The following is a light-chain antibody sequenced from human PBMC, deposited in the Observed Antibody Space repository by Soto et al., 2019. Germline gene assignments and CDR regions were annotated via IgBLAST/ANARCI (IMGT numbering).Light chain of an antibody. CDR2: DSS. J-gene: IGLJ1*01. Sequence: QSVLTQPPSVSGAPGQRVTISCTGSSSNIGAGYNVHWYQQLPGTAPKLLIYDSSNRPSGVPDRFSGSKSGTSASLAITGLQGEDGADYYCQFSDSSPNCFYVFGTGTKVTVL. CDR1: SSNIGAGYN. CDR3: QFSDSSPNCFYV. V-gene: IGLV1-40*01.